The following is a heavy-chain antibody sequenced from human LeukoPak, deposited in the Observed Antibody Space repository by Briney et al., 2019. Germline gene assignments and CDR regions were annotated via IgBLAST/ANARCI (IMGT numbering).Heavy chain of an antibody. J-gene: IGHJ2*01. CDR2: IYSNGIT. V-gene: IGHV4-4*08. CDR1: GGSIFSYY. D-gene: IGHD3-22*01. CDR3: ARRAYYDSSGYSADSGYFDL. Sequence: SETLSLTCTVSGGSIFSYYWNWIRQPPGKGLEWIGYIYSNGITSYNPSLRSRGTISIATSKNQFSLRLRSVTAADTAIYYCARRAYYDSSGYSADSGYFDLWGRGTLVSVSS.